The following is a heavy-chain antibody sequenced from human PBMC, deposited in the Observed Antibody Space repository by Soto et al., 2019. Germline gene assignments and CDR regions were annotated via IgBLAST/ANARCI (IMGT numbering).Heavy chain of an antibody. CDR1: GYTFTSYA. CDR2: INAGNGNT. CDR3: ARLRISGLLSRKSEYFDY. V-gene: IGHV1-3*01. Sequence: ASVKVSCKASGYTFTSYAMHWVRQAPGQRLEWMGWINAGNGNTKYSQKFQGRVTITRDTSASTAYMELSSLRSEDTAVYYCARLRISGLLSRKSEYFDYWGQGTLVTVSS. D-gene: IGHD3-3*01. J-gene: IGHJ4*02.